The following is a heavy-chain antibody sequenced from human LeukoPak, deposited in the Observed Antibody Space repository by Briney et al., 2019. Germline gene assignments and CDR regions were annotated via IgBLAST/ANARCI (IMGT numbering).Heavy chain of an antibody. CDR2: ISGSGGST. Sequence: GGSLRLACAASGFTFSSYAMSWVRQAPGKGLEWVSAISGSGGSTYYADSVKGRFTISRDNSKNTLYLQMNSLRAEDTAVYYCAKVTYYYDSRTLDYWGQGTLVTVSS. D-gene: IGHD3-22*01. V-gene: IGHV3-23*01. CDR3: AKVTYYYDSRTLDY. CDR1: GFTFSSYA. J-gene: IGHJ4*02.